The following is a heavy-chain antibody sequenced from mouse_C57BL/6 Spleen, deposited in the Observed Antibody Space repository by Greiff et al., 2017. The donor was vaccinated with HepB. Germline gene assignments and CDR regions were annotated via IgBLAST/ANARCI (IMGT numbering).Heavy chain of an antibody. Sequence: QVQLQQSGAELVRPGASVTLSCTASGYTFTDYEMHWVKQTPVHGLEWIGAIDPETGGTSYNQKFKGKAILTADKSSSTAYMELRSLTSEDSAVYYCTRWTTVVATKEVDYWGQGTTLTVSS. CDR2: IDPETGGT. J-gene: IGHJ2*01. D-gene: IGHD1-1*01. V-gene: IGHV1-15*01. CDR3: TRWTTVVATKEVDY. CDR1: GYTFTDYE.